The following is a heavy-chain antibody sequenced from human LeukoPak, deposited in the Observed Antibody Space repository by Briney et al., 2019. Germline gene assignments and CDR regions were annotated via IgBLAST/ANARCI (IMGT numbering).Heavy chain of an antibody. CDR3: AREFPYYLDFDY. CDR1: GGSISSGSYY. J-gene: IGHJ4*02. V-gene: IGHV4-61*02. CDR2: IYTSGSA. Sequence: SQTLSLTCTVSGGSISSGSYYWSWIRQPAGKGLEWIGRIYTSGSANYNPSLKSRVTISVDTSKNQFSLKLSSVTAADTAVYYCAREFPYYLDFDYWGQGTLVTVSS. D-gene: IGHD3-10*01.